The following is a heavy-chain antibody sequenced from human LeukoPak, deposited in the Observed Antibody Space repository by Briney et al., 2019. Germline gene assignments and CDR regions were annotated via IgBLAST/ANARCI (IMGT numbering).Heavy chain of an antibody. J-gene: IGHJ4*02. CDR3: ARGPPYYGSGSYTPARHYFDY. D-gene: IGHD3-10*01. V-gene: IGHV4-59*12. CDR2: IYYSGST. Sequence: SETLSLTCTVSGGSISSYYWSWIRQPPGKGLEWIGYIYYSGSTNYNPSLKSRVTISVDTPKNQFSLKLTSVTAADTAVYYCARGPPYYGSGSYTPARHYFDYWGQGTLVTVSS. CDR1: GGSISSYY.